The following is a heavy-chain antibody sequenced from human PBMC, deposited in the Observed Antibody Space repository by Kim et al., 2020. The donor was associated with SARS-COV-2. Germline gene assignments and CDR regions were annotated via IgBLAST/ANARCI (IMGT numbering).Heavy chain of an antibody. V-gene: IGHV3-7*01. Sequence: GGSLRLSCAASGFTFSSYWMSWVRQAPGKGLEWVANIKQDGSEKYYVDSVKGRFTISRDNAKNSLYLQMNSLRAEDTAVYYCARVLARSYDYVWGSYSRHDAFDIWGQGTMVTVSS. CDR1: GFTFSSYW. CDR3: ARVLARSYDYVWGSYSRHDAFDI. CDR2: IKQDGSEK. D-gene: IGHD3-16*01. J-gene: IGHJ3*02.